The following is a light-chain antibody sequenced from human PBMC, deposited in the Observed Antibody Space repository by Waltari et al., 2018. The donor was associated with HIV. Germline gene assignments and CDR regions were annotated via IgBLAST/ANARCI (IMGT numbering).Light chain of an antibody. V-gene: IGKV3-15*01. Sequence: EILMTQSPATLSVSPGERVTLSCRASQSVSTNLAWYQHKPGQAPRLLIYGASFTATDIPARFSASGSGTEFTLTINSLQSEDFAVYYCQHYSNWPPWTFGQGTRVEFK. J-gene: IGKJ1*01. CDR3: QHYSNWPPWT. CDR1: QSVSTN. CDR2: GAS.